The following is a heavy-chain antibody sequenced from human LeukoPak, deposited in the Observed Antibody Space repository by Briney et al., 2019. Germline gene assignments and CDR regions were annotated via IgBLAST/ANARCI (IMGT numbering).Heavy chain of an antibody. J-gene: IGHJ1*01. Sequence: ASVKVPCKASGYTFTGNYMHWVRQAPGQGLEWMGWINPNSGGTNYAQKFQGRVTMTRDTSIGTAYMELNRLRSDDTAVYYCARGSYGSSDFEYFHHWGQGTLVTVSS. V-gene: IGHV1-2*02. CDR1: GYTFTGNY. CDR3: ARGSYGSSDFEYFHH. CDR2: INPNSGGT. D-gene: IGHD3-22*01.